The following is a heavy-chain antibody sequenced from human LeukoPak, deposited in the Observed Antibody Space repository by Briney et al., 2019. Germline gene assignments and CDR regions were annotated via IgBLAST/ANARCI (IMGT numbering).Heavy chain of an antibody. CDR1: GFTFTSYA. D-gene: IGHD2-2*01. J-gene: IGHJ4*02. Sequence: GGSLRLSCAASGFTFTSYAMNWVRQAPGKGLEWVSVISASGATTDYADSVKGRFTISRDNSKNTLYLQMDSLRAEDTAVYYCARYQLFHGDFDYWGQGTLVTVSS. CDR2: ISASGATT. CDR3: ARYQLFHGDFDY. V-gene: IGHV3-23*01.